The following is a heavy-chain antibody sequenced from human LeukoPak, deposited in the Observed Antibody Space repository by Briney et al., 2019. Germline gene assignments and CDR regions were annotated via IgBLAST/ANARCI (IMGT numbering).Heavy chain of an antibody. CDR3: ARTQEAGYRSGRYDSYYYYYMDV. J-gene: IGHJ6*03. D-gene: IGHD6-19*01. CDR1: GGSIKSHF. Sequence: PSETLSLTCTVYGGSIKSHFWSWVRQPPGKRLEWIGYIFHSGSTNYNSSFKSRVTISVDTSKNQFSLKLSSVTAADTAVYFCARTQEAGYRSGRYDSYYYYYMDVWGKGTTVTISS. V-gene: IGHV4-59*11. CDR2: IFHSGST.